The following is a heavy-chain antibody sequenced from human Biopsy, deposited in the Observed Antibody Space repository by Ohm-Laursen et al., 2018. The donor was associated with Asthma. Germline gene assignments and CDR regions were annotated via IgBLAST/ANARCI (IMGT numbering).Heavy chain of an antibody. CDR1: GGTYSSHS. D-gene: IGHD7-27*01. CDR2: VIPKYGTP. CDR3: ARSSHINWGGYFDY. J-gene: IGHJ4*02. V-gene: IGHV1-69*01. Sequence: SSVKVSCKASGGTYSSHSISWVRQAPGQGLEWMGGVIPKYGTPTYAQKFRGRVIITADESAGTSDMEVSSLRSEDTAVYYCARSSHINWGGYFDYWGQGTLVIVSS.